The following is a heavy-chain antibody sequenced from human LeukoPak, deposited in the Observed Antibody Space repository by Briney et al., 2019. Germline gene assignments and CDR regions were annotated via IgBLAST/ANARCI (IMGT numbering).Heavy chain of an antibody. CDR2: IKSKTDGGTT. CDR1: GVTLSNAG. J-gene: IGHJ4*02. V-gene: IGHV3-15*01. Sequence: GGSLRLSCAASGVTLSNAGMSWVREAPGQGVEWVGRIKSKTDGGTTDYAAPVKGRFTNSRDESNNPLNLQMTSLKTEDTALYYCTRDRSYGYWGQGTLVTVSS. CDR3: TRDRSYGY. D-gene: IGHD4-17*01.